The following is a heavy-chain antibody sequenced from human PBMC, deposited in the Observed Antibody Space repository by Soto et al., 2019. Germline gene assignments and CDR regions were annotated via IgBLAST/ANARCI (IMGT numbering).Heavy chain of an antibody. V-gene: IGHV1-2*02. CDR1: GYTFTGNY. Sequence: GASVKVSCKASGYTFTGNYIHWVRQAPGQGLEWMGWVNPDNGGTTSAQKFQGRVTMTSDTSVTTPYMELNRLTSDDTAVYYYWTDPRPPSGLVGFWAYGMDVWGQGTTVTVSS. CDR3: WTDPRPPSGLVGFWAYGMDV. D-gene: IGHD2-2*03. J-gene: IGHJ6*02. CDR2: VNPDNGGT.